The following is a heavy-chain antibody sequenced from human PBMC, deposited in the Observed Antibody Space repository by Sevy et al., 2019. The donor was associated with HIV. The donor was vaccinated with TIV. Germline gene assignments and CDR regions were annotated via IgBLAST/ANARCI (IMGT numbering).Heavy chain of an antibody. D-gene: IGHD2-2*01. Sequence: GGSLRLSCAASGFTFSSYAMHWVRQAPGKGLEWVAVISYDGSNKCYVDSVKGRFTISRDNSKNTLYLQMNSLRAEDTAVYYCARDNLGYCISTSCPAWFAPWGQGTLVTVSS. J-gene: IGHJ5*02. V-gene: IGHV3-30-3*01. CDR1: GFTFSSYA. CDR3: ARDNLGYCISTSCPAWFAP. CDR2: ISYDGSNK.